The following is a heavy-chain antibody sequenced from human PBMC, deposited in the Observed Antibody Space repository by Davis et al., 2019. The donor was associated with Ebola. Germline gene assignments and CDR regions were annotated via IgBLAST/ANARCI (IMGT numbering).Heavy chain of an antibody. CDR1: GGSISSYY. J-gene: IGHJ6*02. CDR2: IYYSGSN. CDR3: ARHEPYYYYYGMDV. Sequence: MPSETLSLTCTISGGSISSYYWSWIRQPPGKGLEWIGYIYYSGSNKYNPSLKSRVTMSVDTSKNQFSLKLSSVTAADTAVYYCARHEPYYYYYGMDVWGQGTTVTVSS. V-gene: IGHV4-59*08.